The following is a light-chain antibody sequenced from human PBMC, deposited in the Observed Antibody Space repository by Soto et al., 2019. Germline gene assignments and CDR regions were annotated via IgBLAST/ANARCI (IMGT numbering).Light chain of an antibody. Sequence: QSVLTRPPSASGTPGQRVTISCSGSSSNVGTNTVNWYQQLPGTAPKLLIYGNNQRPSGVSDRFSGSKSGTSASLAISGLQSGDEADYSCATWDDRLNAVVFGGGTKVTVL. V-gene: IGLV1-44*01. CDR1: SSNVGTNT. J-gene: IGLJ2*01. CDR2: GNN. CDR3: ATWDDRLNAVV.